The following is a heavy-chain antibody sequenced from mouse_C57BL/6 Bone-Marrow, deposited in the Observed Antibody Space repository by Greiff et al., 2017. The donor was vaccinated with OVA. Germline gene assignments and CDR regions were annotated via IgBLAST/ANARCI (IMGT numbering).Heavy chain of an antibody. V-gene: IGHV1-81*01. CDR2: IYPRSGNT. CDR3: ARRNGNSPMDY. J-gene: IGHJ4*01. D-gene: IGHD2-1*01. CDR1: GYTFTSYG. Sequence: VKLQQSGAELARPGASVKLSCKASGYTFTSYGISWVKQRTGQGLEWIGEIYPRSGNTYYNEKFKGKATLTADKSSSTAYMELRSLTSEDSAVYFCARRNGNSPMDYWGQGTSVTVSS.